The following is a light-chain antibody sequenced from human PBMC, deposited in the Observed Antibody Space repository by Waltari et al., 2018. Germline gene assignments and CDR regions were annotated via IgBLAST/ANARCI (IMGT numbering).Light chain of an antibody. V-gene: IGKV1-8*01. CDR3: QQYYSYPWT. Sequence: AIRMTKSPSSLSASTGDRVTITWRASQGISSYLAWYQQKPGKDPKLLISAASTLQSGVPSRFSGSGSGTDFTLTISCLQSEDFATYYCQQYYSYPWTFGQGTKVEIK. CDR1: QGISSY. J-gene: IGKJ1*01. CDR2: AAS.